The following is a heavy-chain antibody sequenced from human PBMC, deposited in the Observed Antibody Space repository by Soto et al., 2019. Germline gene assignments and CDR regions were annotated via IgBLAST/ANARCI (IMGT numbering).Heavy chain of an antibody. D-gene: IGHD2-2*02. Sequence: GGPLRLSCAASGFTVSSNYMSWVRQAPGKGLEWVSVIYSGGSTYYADSVKGRFTISRDNSKNTLYLQMNSLRAEDTAVYYCARESIVVVPAAIRYYYGMDVWGQGTTVTVSS. CDR1: GFTVSSNY. V-gene: IGHV3-53*01. J-gene: IGHJ6*02. CDR2: IYSGGST. CDR3: ARESIVVVPAAIRYYYGMDV.